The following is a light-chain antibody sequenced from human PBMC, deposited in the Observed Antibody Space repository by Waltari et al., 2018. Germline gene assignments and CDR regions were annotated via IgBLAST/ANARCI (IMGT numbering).Light chain of an antibody. Sequence: DVVMTQSPLSLPVTLGQPASISCRSSQSLLYSDGNTYLSWFHQRPGQPPRRLIYKVSNRDSGVPDRFSGSGSGTDFTLKISRVEAEDVGVYYCMQALHSITFGQGTRLEIK. J-gene: IGKJ5*01. CDR1: QSLLYSDGNTY. CDR3: MQALHSIT. CDR2: KVS. V-gene: IGKV2-30*01.